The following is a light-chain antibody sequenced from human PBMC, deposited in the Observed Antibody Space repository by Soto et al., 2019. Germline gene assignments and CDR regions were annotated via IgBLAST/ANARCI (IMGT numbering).Light chain of an antibody. CDR1: TSNIGRNT. CDR3: ATWDDSLKVGV. Sequence: QSVLTERPSASGTPGQRVTISCSGSTSNIGRNTGNWFQQLPGTAPKLFIYTNSRRPSGVPDRFSGSKSSSSASLAISVLQCEDEADYYCATWDDSLKVGVFAGGTKLTVL. CDR2: TNS. V-gene: IGLV1-44*01. J-gene: IGLJ2*01.